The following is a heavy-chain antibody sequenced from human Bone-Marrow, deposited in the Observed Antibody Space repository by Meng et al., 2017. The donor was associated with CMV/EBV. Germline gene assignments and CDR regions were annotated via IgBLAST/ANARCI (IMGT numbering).Heavy chain of an antibody. Sequence: GGSLRLSCVASGFTFSNYWMNWVRQAPGKGLEWVAKIKEDGSEKYYVDSVKGRLTISRDNAKNSLYLQMNSLRVEDAAVYYCARGGGGLDHWGQGTLVTVSS. V-gene: IGHV3-7*01. CDR3: ARGGGGLDH. CDR2: IKEDGSEK. CDR1: GFTFSNYW. D-gene: IGHD2-15*01. J-gene: IGHJ4*02.